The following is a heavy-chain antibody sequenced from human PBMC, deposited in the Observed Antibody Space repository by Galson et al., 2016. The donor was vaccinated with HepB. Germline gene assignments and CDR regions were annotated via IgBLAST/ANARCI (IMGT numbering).Heavy chain of an antibody. Sequence: SLRLSCAASGFTFSSYWMSWVRQAPGKGLEWVANIKQDGSEKYYVDSVKGRFTISRDNAKNSLYLQMNSLRAEDTAVYYCARENWRYYDILTGYYFDYWGQGTLVTVSS. CDR1: GFTFSSYW. CDR3: ARENWRYYDILTGYYFDY. J-gene: IGHJ4*02. CDR2: IKQDGSEK. D-gene: IGHD3-9*01. V-gene: IGHV3-7*01.